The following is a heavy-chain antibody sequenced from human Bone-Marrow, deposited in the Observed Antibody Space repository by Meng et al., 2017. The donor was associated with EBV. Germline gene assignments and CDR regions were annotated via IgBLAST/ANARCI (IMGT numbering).Heavy chain of an antibody. CDR3: ASRYGSGSYYFDY. CDR1: GGSISSSSYY. CDR2: IYYSGST. J-gene: IGHJ4*02. Sequence: QLQLQEAAPGLVKPSDTLSLPCTGSGGSISSSSYYWGWIRQPPGKGLEWIGSIYYSGSTYYNPSLKSRVTISVDTSKNQFSLKLSSVTAADTAVYYCASRYGSGSYYFDYWGQGTLVTVSS. V-gene: IGHV4-39*07. D-gene: IGHD3-10*01.